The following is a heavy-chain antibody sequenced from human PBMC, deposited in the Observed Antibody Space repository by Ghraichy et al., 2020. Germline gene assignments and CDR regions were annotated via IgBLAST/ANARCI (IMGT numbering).Heavy chain of an antibody. Sequence: SETLSLTCAVYGGSFSGYYWSWIRQPPGKGLEWIGEINHSGSTNYNPSLKSRVTISVDTSKNQFSLKLSSLTAAETAVYYCARGRGYCSSTSCYHYYYYGMDVWGQGTTVTVSS. CDR1: GGSFSGYY. CDR2: INHSGST. J-gene: IGHJ6*02. V-gene: IGHV4-34*01. CDR3: ARGRGYCSSTSCYHYYYYGMDV. D-gene: IGHD2-2*01.